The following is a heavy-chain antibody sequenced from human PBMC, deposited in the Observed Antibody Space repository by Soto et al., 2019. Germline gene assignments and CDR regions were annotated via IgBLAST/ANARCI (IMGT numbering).Heavy chain of an antibody. CDR2: IIPIFGTA. D-gene: IGHD2-15*01. Sequence: QVQLVQSGAEVKKPGSSVKVSCKASGGTFSSYAISWVRQAPGQGLEWMGGIIPIFGTANYAQKFQGRVTMTADESTSTAYMELSSLRSEDTAVYYCARVKRLRDIVNYYYYYYGMDVWGQGTTVTVSS. J-gene: IGHJ6*02. CDR1: GGTFSSYA. CDR3: ARVKRLRDIVNYYYYYYGMDV. V-gene: IGHV1-69*01.